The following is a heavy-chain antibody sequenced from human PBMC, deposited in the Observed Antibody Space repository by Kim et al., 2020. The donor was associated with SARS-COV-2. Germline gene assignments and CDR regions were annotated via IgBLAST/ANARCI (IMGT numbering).Heavy chain of an antibody. D-gene: IGHD3-10*01. V-gene: IGHV3-33*01. CDR3: ARDASSGSGRGGMDV. J-gene: IGHJ6*02. Sequence: YVESVKGRFSISRDDSKNSLYLQMNSLRGDDTAVYYCARDASSGSGRGGMDVWGQGTPVTVSS.